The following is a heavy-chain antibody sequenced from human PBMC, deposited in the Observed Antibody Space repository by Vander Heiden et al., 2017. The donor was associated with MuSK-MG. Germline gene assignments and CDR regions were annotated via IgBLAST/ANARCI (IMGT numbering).Heavy chain of an antibody. D-gene: IGHD3-10*01. CDR3: ARVALGTMVRRVTGAFDI. J-gene: IGHJ3*02. Sequence: QVHLVESGGGVVQPGRSLRLSCSASGFPFSSHAMHWVRQAPGKGLEWVAVKSYDGSNKYYEDSVKGRFTSARDNSKNTLYLQMNSLRAEDTAVYYCARVALGTMVRRVTGAFDIWGQGTMVTVSS. CDR2: KSYDGSNK. CDR1: GFPFSSHA. V-gene: IGHV3-30-3*01.